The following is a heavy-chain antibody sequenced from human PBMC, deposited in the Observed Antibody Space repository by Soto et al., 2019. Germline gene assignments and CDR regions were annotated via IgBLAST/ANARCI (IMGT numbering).Heavy chain of an antibody. CDR1: GYSFTSYW. CDR3: ARVGYYDILTGYPTRVAFDI. Sequence: GESLKISCKGSGYSFTSYWISWVRQMPGKGLEWMGRIDPSDSYTNYSPSFQGHVTISADKSISTAYLQWSSLKASDTAMYYFARVGYYDILTGYPTRVAFDIWGQGTMVTVSS. V-gene: IGHV5-10-1*01. J-gene: IGHJ3*02. D-gene: IGHD3-9*01. CDR2: IDPSDSYT.